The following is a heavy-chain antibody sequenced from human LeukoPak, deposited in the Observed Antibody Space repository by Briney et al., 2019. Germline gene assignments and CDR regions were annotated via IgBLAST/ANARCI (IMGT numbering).Heavy chain of an antibody. V-gene: IGHV3-30*06. D-gene: IGHD3-9*01. CDR1: GFTFRSYG. J-gene: IGHJ4*02. Sequence: GRSLRLSCAASGFTFRSYGMHWVRQAPGKGLEWVAVISYDGSNKYYADSVKGRFTISRDNSKNTLYLQMNSLRAEDTAVYYCARGYYDILTGYFPGYWGQGTLVTVSS. CDR3: ARGYYDILTGYFPGY. CDR2: ISYDGSNK.